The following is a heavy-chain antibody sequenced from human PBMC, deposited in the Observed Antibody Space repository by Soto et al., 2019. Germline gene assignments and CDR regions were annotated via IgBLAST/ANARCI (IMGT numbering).Heavy chain of an antibody. Sequence: GGSLRLSCSASGFTFSSYAMHWVRQAPGKGLEYVSAISSNGGSTYYADSVKGRFTISRDNSKNTLYLQMSSLRAEDTAVYYCVSMGGVVTATLPYYYYGMDVWGQGTTVTVSS. J-gene: IGHJ6*02. CDR3: VSMGGVVTATLPYYYYGMDV. CDR2: ISSNGGST. V-gene: IGHV3-64D*08. D-gene: IGHD2-21*02. CDR1: GFTFSSYA.